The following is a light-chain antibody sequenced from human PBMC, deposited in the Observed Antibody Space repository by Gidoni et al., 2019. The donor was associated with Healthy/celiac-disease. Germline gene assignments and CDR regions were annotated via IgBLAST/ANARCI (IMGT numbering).Light chain of an antibody. V-gene: IGKV3-20*01. Sequence: IVLTPSPGTLSFSPGERATLSCRASQRVSSSYLAWYQQKPGQAPRLLIYGASSRAPGIPDRFSGSGSGTDFTLTISRLEPEDFAVYYCQQYGSSPRTFGQGTKVEIK. CDR3: QQYGSSPRT. CDR1: QRVSSSY. CDR2: GAS. J-gene: IGKJ1*01.